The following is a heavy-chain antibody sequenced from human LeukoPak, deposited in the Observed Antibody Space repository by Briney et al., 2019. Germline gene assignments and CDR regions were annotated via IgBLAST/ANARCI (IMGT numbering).Heavy chain of an antibody. CDR3: ARGSGSGSYYPRFDY. D-gene: IGHD3-10*01. CDR1: GFSFSSYS. V-gene: IGHV3-21*01. Sequence: TGGSLRLSCAASGFSFSSYSMNWVRQAPGKGLEWVSSISSSSDHIYCAESVKGRFTISRDNAKNSLYVQVNSLRAEDTAVYYCARGSGSGSYYPRFDYWGQGTLVTVSS. CDR2: ISSSSDHI. J-gene: IGHJ4*02.